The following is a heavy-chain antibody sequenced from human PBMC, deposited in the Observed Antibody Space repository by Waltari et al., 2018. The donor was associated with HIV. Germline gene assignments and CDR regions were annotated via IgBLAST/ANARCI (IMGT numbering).Heavy chain of an antibody. D-gene: IGHD3-16*01. Sequence: QVQLQESGPGLVKPSQTLSLTCTVSGGSISSGGYYWSWIRQHPGKGPEWIWYIYYSGSTYYNPSPKRRVTISVGTSKNPFSLKRSSVTAADTAVYYCARSYVSDYYYGMDVWGQGTTVTVSS. CDR2: IYYSGST. V-gene: IGHV4-31*03. CDR1: GGSISSGGYY. J-gene: IGHJ6*02. CDR3: ARSYVSDYYYGMDV.